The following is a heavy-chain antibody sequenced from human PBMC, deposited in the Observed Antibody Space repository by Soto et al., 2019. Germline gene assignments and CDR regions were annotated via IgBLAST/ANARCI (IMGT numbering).Heavy chain of an antibody. D-gene: IGHD1-26*01. V-gene: IGHV3-30-3*01. Sequence: GSLRLSCAASGFTFSSYAMHWVRQAPGKGLEWVAVISYDGSNKYYADSVKGRFTISRDNSKNTLYLQMNSLRAEDTAVYYCARDRSSGSHPVWFDPWGQGT. CDR2: ISYDGSNK. CDR3: ARDRSSGSHPVWFDP. J-gene: IGHJ5*02. CDR1: GFTFSSYA.